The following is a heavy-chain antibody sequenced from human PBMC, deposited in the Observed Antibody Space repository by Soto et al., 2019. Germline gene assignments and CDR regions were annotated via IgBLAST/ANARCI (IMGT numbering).Heavy chain of an antibody. V-gene: IGHV3-7*01. CDR1: GFTFSNIW. Sequence: LVEYGGGLVQPGGSLRLSCAASGFTFSNIWMSWVRRSPEKGPEWVASISPDGGEIYYVDSVKGRFTISRDNTRNSLYLQMNSLKAEDTAVYYCAKGPRWGQGTLVTVSS. CDR3: AKGPR. CDR2: ISPDGGEI. J-gene: IGHJ4*02.